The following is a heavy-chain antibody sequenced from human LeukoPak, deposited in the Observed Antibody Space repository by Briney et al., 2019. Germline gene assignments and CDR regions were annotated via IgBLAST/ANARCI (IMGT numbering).Heavy chain of an antibody. CDR1: GGSFSGYY. J-gene: IGHJ5*02. D-gene: IGHD1-7*01. Sequence: ASESLSLTCAVYGGSFSGYYWSWIRQPPGKGLEWIGEINHSGSTNYNPSLKSRVTISVDTSKNQFSLKLSSVTAADTAVYYCARDSGTTGEVKFDPWGQGTLVTVSS. CDR3: ARDSGTTGEVKFDP. V-gene: IGHV4-34*01. CDR2: INHSGST.